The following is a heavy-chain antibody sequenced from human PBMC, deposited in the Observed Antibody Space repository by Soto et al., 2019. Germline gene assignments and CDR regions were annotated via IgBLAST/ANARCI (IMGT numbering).Heavy chain of an antibody. CDR2: ISSSSSTI. J-gene: IGHJ4*02. CDR3: ARFAAYGWYDY. D-gene: IGHD6-19*01. Sequence: EVQLVESGGGLVQPGGSLRLSCAASGFTFSSYSMNWVRQAPGKGLEWVSYISSSSSTIYYADSVKGRFTISRDNAKNSLYLQMNSLRAEDTAVYYCARFAAYGWYDYWGQGTLVTVSS. CDR1: GFTFSSYS. V-gene: IGHV3-48*01.